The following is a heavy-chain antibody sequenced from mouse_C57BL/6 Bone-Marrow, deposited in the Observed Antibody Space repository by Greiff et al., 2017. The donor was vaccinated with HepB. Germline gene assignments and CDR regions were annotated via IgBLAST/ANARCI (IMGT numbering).Heavy chain of an antibody. CDR1: GFTFSDAW. J-gene: IGHJ2*01. V-gene: IGHV6-6*01. D-gene: IGHD3-2*02. Sequence: EVKLVESGGGLVQPGGSMKLSCAASGFTFSDAWMDWVRQSPEKGLEWVAEIRNKANNHATYYAESVKGRFTISRADSTSSVYLQMNSLIAEDTGVYYGTTTAQATPYYFDYWGQGTTLTVAS. CDR3: TTTAQATPYYFDY. CDR2: IRNKANNHAT.